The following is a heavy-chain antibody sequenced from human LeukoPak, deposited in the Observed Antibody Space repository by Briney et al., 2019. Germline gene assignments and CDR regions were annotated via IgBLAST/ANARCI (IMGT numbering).Heavy chain of an antibody. CDR3: AKAYYYDSSGWVATYYFDY. CDR1: GITFSSYA. Sequence: GGSLRLSCAAPGITFSSYAMSLVRQAPGKGLEWVSAISGSGGSTYYADSVKGRFTISRDNSKNTLYLQMNSLRAEDTAVYYCAKAYYYDSSGWVATYYFDYWGQGTLVTVSS. CDR2: ISGSGGST. J-gene: IGHJ4*02. V-gene: IGHV3-23*01. D-gene: IGHD3-22*01.